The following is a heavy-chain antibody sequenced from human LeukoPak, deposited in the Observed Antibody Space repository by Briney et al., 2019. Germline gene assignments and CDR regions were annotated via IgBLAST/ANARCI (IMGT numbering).Heavy chain of an antibody. Sequence: GGSLRLSCAASGFTFSSYGMHWVRQAPGKGLEWVAVIWYDGSNKYYADSVKGRFTISRDNSKNTLYLRMNSLRAEDTAVYYCARADFVVVPAANWFDPWGQGTLVTVSS. D-gene: IGHD2-2*01. J-gene: IGHJ5*02. CDR1: GFTFSSYG. CDR3: ARADFVVVPAANWFDP. CDR2: IWYDGSNK. V-gene: IGHV3-33*01.